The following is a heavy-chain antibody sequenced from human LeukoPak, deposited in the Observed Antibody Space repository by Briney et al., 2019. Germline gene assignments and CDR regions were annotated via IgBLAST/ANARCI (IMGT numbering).Heavy chain of an antibody. D-gene: IGHD1-26*01. V-gene: IGHV3-33*01. J-gene: IGHJ4*02. CDR2: IWYDGSNK. Sequence: GGSLRLSCAASGFTFSSYGMHWVRQAPGKGLEWVAVIWYDGSNKYYADSVKGRFAISRDNSKNTLYLQMNSLRAEDTAVYYCARGVVGATSDYWGQGTLVTVSS. CDR1: GFTFSSYG. CDR3: ARGVVGATSDY.